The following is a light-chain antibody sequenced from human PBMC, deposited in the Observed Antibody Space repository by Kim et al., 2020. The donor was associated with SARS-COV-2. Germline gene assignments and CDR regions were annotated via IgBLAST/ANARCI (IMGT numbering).Light chain of an antibody. CDR3: QQYGSSPQT. Sequence: SPGERATFSCRASQSGSGSYSAWYQQKSGQAPRLLIYDASTRATGIPDSFSGSGSGTDFTLTISRLEPEDFAVYYCQQYGSSPQTFGQVTKVDIK. V-gene: IGKV3-20*01. CDR2: DAS. CDR1: QSGSGSY. J-gene: IGKJ1*01.